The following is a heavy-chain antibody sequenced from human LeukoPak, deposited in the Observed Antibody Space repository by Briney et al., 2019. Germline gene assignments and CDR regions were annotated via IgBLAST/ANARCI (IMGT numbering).Heavy chain of an antibody. CDR1: GYTFTGYY. CDR2: INPNSGGT. V-gene: IGHV1-2*02. CDR3: AREPHSMKYYYGSGSLAGILDV. Sequence: ASVKVSCRASGYTFTGYYMHWVRQAPGQGLEWMGWINPNSGGTNYAQKFQGRVTMTRDTSISTAYMQLSRLRSDDTAVYYCAREPHSMKYYYGSGSLAGILDVWGKGTTVTVSS. J-gene: IGHJ6*04. D-gene: IGHD3-10*01.